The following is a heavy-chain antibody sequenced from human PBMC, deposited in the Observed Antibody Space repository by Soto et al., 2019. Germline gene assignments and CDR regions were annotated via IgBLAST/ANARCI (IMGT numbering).Heavy chain of an antibody. CDR3: ARGHPGFCSGVSFYSGWFDP. V-gene: IGHV1-8*01. J-gene: IGHJ5*02. Sequence: QVQLVQSGAEVKKPGASVKVSCKASGYTFTSYDINWVRQAPGRGLEYMGWMNPNSGNTGYVQKFKGSVALTRNISLSTAYMELSRLRSEDTAVYYCARGHPGFCSGVSFYSGWFDPWGKGTLVTVSS. CDR1: GYTFTSYD. CDR2: MNPNSGNT. D-gene: IGHD2-15*01.